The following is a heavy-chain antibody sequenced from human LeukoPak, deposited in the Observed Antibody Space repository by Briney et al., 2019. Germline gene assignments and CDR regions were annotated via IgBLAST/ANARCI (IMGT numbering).Heavy chain of an antibody. CDR2: INTDGSST. CDR1: GFAFSNYC. J-gene: IGHJ4*02. Sequence: RGSPRLSRAASGFAFSNYCMHWVCQAPGKGLAWVSRINTDGSSTSYADSVKGRFTISRDNAKNTLYLQMNSLRAEDTAVYYCAQSLLYYYDSCGPENWGQGTLVTVSS. CDR3: AQSLLYYYDSCGPEN. V-gene: IGHV3-74*01. D-gene: IGHD3-22*01.